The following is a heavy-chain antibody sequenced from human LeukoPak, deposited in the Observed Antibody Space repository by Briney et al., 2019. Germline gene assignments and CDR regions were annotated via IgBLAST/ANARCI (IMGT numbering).Heavy chain of an antibody. J-gene: IGHJ3*02. CDR2: IIPIFGTA. CDR3: ARAGEDIVVVIANDAFDI. D-gene: IGHD2-21*01. CDR1: GYPFTDYY. V-gene: IGHV1-69*13. Sequence: SVKVSCKASGYPFTDYYMHWVRQAPGQGLEWMGGIIPIFGTANYAQKFQGRVTITADESTSTAYMELSSLRSEDTAVYYCARAGEDIVVVIANDAFDIWGQGTMVTVSS.